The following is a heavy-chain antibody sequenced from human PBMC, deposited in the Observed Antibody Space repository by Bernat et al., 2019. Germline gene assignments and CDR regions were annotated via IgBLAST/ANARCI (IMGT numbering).Heavy chain of an antibody. CDR1: GFTFSSYE. Sequence: EVQLVESGGGLVQPGGSLRLSCAASGFTFSSYEMNWVRQAPGKGLEWVSYISSSGSTIYYADSVKGRFTISRDNAKNSLYLQMNSPRAEDTAVYYCARNTYYYDSSGYLSDYWGQGTLVTVSS. CDR3: ARNTYYYDSSGYLSDY. D-gene: IGHD3-22*01. V-gene: IGHV3-48*03. J-gene: IGHJ4*02. CDR2: ISSSGSTI.